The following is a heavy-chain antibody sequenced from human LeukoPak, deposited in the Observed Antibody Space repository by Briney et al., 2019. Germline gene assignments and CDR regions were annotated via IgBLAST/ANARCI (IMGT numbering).Heavy chain of an antibody. CDR1: GFTFDDYG. CDR2: INWNGGST. V-gene: IGHV3-20*04. D-gene: IGHD3-10*01. Sequence: PGGSLRLSCAASGFTFDDYGMSWVRQAPGKGLEWVSGINWNGGSTGYTDSVKGRFTISRDNSKNTLYLQMNSLRVEDTAVYYCARWGSGKSFDYWGQGTLVTVSS. CDR3: ARWGSGKSFDY. J-gene: IGHJ4*02.